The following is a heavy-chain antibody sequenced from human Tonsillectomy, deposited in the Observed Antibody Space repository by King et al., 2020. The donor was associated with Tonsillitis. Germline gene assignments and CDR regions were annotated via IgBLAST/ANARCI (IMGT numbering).Heavy chain of an antibody. CDR1: GGSISTYY. D-gene: IGHD2-2*01. Sequence: VQLQESGPGLVKPSETLSLTCTVSGGSISTYYWSWIRQPPGKGLEWIGYCYYSGSTNYNPSLRCRVTISMYTSKNQFSLKLSSVTAADTAVLYCARGGRSSSSPYYYFYYYMDVWGKGTTVTVSS. J-gene: IGHJ6*03. V-gene: IGHV4-59*01. CDR3: ARGGRSSSSPYYYFYYYMDV. CDR2: CYYSGST.